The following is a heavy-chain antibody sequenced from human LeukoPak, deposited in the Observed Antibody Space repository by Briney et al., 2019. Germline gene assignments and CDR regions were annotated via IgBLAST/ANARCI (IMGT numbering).Heavy chain of an antibody. V-gene: IGHV3-33*01. D-gene: IGHD3-10*01. Sequence: GGSLRLSCAASGFTFSRYGMNWVRQAPGKGLEWVAVIWFDGSNKYYAESVKGRFTISRDNSKNTLYLQMNSPRAEDTAVYYCVGDPMTIRGELYYFDYWGQGTRVTVSS. CDR3: VGDPMTIRGELYYFDY. CDR2: IWFDGSNK. CDR1: GFTFSRYG. J-gene: IGHJ4*01.